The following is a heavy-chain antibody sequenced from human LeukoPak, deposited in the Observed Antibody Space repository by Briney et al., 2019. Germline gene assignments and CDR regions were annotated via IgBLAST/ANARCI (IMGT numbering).Heavy chain of an antibody. D-gene: IGHD6-19*01. V-gene: IGHV4-59*01. J-gene: IGHJ4*02. Sequence: SETLSLTCTVSGGSISSYYWIWIRQPPGQGLEWIGYSYYSGSTNYNPSLKSRVTISVDTTKNQVSLKLSSVTAADTAVYYCARGSGSYYYWGQGTLVTVSS. CDR1: GGSISSYY. CDR2: SYYSGST. CDR3: ARGSGSYYY.